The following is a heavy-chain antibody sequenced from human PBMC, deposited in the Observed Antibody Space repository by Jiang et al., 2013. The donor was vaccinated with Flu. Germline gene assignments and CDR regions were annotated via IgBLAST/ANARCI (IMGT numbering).Heavy chain of an antibody. V-gene: IGHV1-18*01. CDR1: GYTFTTYA. J-gene: IGHJ5*02. CDR2: ISTYNGDT. CDR3: ARGQRLSKNWFDP. Sequence: GAEVKKPGASVKVSCKASGYTFTTYAISWVRQAPGQGLEWMGWISTYNGDTNYAQKLQGRVTMTTDTSTRTAYMELRSLRSDDTAVYYCARGQRLSKNWFDPWGQGTLVTVSS. D-gene: IGHD6-25*01.